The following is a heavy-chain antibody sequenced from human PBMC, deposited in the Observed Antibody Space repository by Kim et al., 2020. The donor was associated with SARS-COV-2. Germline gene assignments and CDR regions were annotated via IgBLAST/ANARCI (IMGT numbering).Heavy chain of an antibody. CDR1: GGTFSSYA. CDR2: IIPIFGTA. V-gene: IGHV1-69*13. J-gene: IGHJ6*02. Sequence: SVKVSCKASGGTFSSYAISWVRQAPGQGLEWMGGIIPIFGTANYAQKFQGRVTITADESTSTAYMELSSLRSEDTAVYYCARENGYQLRGYYYYYGMDVWGQGTTVTVSS. D-gene: IGHD2-2*01. CDR3: ARENGYQLRGYYYYYGMDV.